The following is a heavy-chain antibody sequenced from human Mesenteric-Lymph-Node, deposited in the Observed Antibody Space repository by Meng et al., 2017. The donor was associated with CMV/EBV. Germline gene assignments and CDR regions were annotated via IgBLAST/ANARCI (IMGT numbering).Heavy chain of an antibody. CDR2: VNPNTGGT. D-gene: IGHD2-15*01. CDR1: GYTFTDYY. V-gene: IGHV1-2*02. CDR3: ARDGVVAAGFDP. J-gene: IGHJ5*02. Sequence: ASVKVSCKASGYTFTDYYMHWVRQAPGQGLEWMGWVNPNTGGTSYAQRFQGRVTMTRDTSISTAYMELSRLRSDDTAVYYCARDGVVAAGFDPWGQGTLVTVSS.